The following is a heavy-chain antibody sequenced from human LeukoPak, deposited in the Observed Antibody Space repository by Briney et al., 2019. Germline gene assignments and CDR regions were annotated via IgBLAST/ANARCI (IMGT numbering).Heavy chain of an antibody. CDR3: ARDVGYTTSSGGVYYYYGMDV. V-gene: IGHV6-1*01. CDR2: TYYRSKWYN. J-gene: IGHJ6*02. Sequence: SQTLSPTCAISGDSVSSNSAAWNWIRQSPSRGLEWLGRTYYRSKWYNDYAVSVKSRVSTNPDTSKNQFSLRLNSVTPEDTAVYYCARDVGYTTSSGGVYYYYGMDVWGQGTTVTVSS. D-gene: IGHD6-6*01. CDR1: GDSVSSNSAA.